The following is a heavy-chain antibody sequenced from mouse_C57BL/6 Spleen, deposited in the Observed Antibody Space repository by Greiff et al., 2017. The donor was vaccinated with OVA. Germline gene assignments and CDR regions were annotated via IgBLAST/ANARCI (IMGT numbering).Heavy chain of an antibody. D-gene: IGHD2-3*01. CDR3: AREGLLPDAMDY. CDR1: GYSITSGYY. J-gene: IGHJ4*01. CDR2: ISYDGSN. V-gene: IGHV3-6*01. Sequence: EVQLVESGPGLVKPSQSLSLTCSVTGYSITSGYYWNWIRQFPGNKLEWMGYISYDGSNNYNPSLKNRISITRDTSKNQFFLKLNSVTTEDTATYYCAREGLLPDAMDYWGQGTSVTVSS.